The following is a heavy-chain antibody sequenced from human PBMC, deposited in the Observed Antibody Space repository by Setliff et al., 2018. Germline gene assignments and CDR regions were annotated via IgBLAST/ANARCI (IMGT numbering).Heavy chain of an antibody. CDR2: IIPIFGTA. J-gene: IGHJ6*03. D-gene: IGHD6-13*01. CDR3: ARDLRPGIAAAGTYYYYYMDV. V-gene: IGHV1-69*13. CDR1: GYTFSDYY. Sequence: SVKVSCKASGYTFSDYYMQWVRQAPGKGLEWMGGIIPIFGTANYAQKFQGRVTITADESTSTAYMELSSLRSEDTAVYYCARDLRPGIAAAGTYYYYYMDVWGKGTTVTVSS.